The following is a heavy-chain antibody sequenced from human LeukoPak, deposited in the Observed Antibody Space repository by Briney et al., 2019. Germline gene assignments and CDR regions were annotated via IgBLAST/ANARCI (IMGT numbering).Heavy chain of an antibody. Sequence: PGGFLRLSCTASGFTFGDYAMSWFRQAPGKGLEWVGFIRSKAYGGTTEYAASVKGRLTISRDDSKSIAYLQMNSLKTEDTAVYYCTRVVGIAVANDYWGQGTLVTVSS. V-gene: IGHV3-49*03. D-gene: IGHD6-19*01. CDR3: TRVVGIAVANDY. J-gene: IGHJ4*02. CDR1: GFTFGDYA. CDR2: IRSKAYGGTT.